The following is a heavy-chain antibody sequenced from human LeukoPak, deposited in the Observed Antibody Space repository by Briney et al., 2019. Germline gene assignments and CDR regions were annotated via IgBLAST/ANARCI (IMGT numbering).Heavy chain of an antibody. J-gene: IGHJ4*02. D-gene: IGHD4-11*01. Sequence: ASVKVSCKASGYTFTGYYMHWVRQAPGQGLEWMGWINPNSGGTNYAQKFQGRVTMTRDTSISTAYMELSRLRSDDTAVYYCVKTHSNYLDPRYYYFDYWGQGTLVTVSS. CDR2: INPNSGGT. V-gene: IGHV1-2*02. CDR3: VKTHSNYLDPRYYYFDY. CDR1: GYTFTGYY.